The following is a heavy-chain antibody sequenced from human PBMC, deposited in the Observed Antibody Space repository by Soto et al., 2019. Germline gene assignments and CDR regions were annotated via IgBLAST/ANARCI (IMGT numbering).Heavy chain of an antibody. V-gene: IGHV1-69*13. J-gene: IGHJ6*01. CDR1: GGTFSSYA. D-gene: IGHD2-21*02. CDR2: IIPIFGTA. Sequence: SVKVSCKASGGTFSSYAISWVRQAPGQGLEWMGGIIPIFGTANYAQKFQGRVTITADESTSTAYMELSSLRSEDTAVYYCARAVVVTASSSYYYYGMDVWGQGTTVTVSS. CDR3: ARAVVVTASSSYYYYGMDV.